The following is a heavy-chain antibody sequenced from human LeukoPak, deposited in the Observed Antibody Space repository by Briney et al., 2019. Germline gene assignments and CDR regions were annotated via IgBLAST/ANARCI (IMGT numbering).Heavy chain of an antibody. CDR1: GGTFSSYA. CDR2: IIPIFGTA. CDR3: ARDSDYGGHYYYYYMDV. Sequence: SVTVSFKASGGTFSSYAISWVRQAPGQGLEWMGGIIPIFGTANYAQKFQGRVTITTDESTSTAYMELSSLRSEDTAVYYCARDSDYGGHYYYYYMDVWGKGTTVTVSS. V-gene: IGHV1-69*05. D-gene: IGHD4-23*01. J-gene: IGHJ6*03.